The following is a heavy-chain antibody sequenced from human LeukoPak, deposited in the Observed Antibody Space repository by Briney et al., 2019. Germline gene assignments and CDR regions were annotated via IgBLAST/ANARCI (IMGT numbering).Heavy chain of an antibody. D-gene: IGHD6-19*01. V-gene: IGHV5-51*01. Sequence: GESLKISCKGSGYNFSNNWIGWVRQMPGKGLEWMGIIYPGDSDTRYSPSFQGQVTISADKSINTAYPQWNSLKASDTAMYYCARRLYYSGWYWFDPWGQGTQVTVSS. CDR2: IYPGDSDT. CDR3: ARRLYYSGWYWFDP. J-gene: IGHJ5*02. CDR1: GYNFSNNW.